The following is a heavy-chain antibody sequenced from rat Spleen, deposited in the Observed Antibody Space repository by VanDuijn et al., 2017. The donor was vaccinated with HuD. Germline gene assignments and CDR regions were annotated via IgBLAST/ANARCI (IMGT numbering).Heavy chain of an antibody. D-gene: IGHD1-11*01. CDR1: GFSFSNYG. CDR3: TTDWGYGSYPFAY. J-gene: IGHJ3*01. V-gene: IGHV5-19*01. CDR2: ISPRGTTT. Sequence: EVQLVESGGGLVQPRRSLKLSCAASGFSFSNYGIHWIRQAPTKGLEWVASISPRGTTTHYRDSVKGRFSVSRDNAKNTVFLQMDSLKSEDTATYYCTTDWGYGSYPFAYWGQGTLVTVSS.